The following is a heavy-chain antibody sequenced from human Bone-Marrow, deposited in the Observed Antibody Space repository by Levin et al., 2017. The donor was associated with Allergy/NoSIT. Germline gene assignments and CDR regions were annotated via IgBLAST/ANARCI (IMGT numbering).Heavy chain of an antibody. J-gene: IGHJ5*02. CDR2: IYHSGST. CDR1: GGSISSGGYS. D-gene: IGHD3-3*01. CDR3: ARAHYDFWSGYYVWFDP. V-gene: IGHV4-30-2*01. Sequence: KPSETLSLTCAVSGGSISSGGYSWSWIRQPPGKGLEWIGYIYHSGSTYYNPSLKSRVTISVDRSKNQFSLKLSSVTAADTAVYYCARAHYDFWSGYYVWFDPWGQGTLVTVSS.